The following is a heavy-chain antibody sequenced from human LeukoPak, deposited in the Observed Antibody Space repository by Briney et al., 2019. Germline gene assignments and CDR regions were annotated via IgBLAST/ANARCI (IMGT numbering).Heavy chain of an antibody. CDR3: ARGPMVRGPDY. Sequence: GGSLRLSCAASGFTFSSYSMNWVRQAPGKGLEWVSSISSSSSNKYYADSVKGRSTISRDNSKNSLYLQMNSLRAEDTAVYYCARGPMVRGPDYWGQGTLVTVSS. CDR1: GFTFSSYS. CDR2: ISSSSSNK. D-gene: IGHD3-10*01. J-gene: IGHJ4*02. V-gene: IGHV3-21*01.